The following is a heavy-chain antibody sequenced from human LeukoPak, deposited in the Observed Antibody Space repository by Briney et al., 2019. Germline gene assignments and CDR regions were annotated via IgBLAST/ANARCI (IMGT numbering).Heavy chain of an antibody. J-gene: IGHJ6*04. CDR1: GGSISSHY. V-gene: IGHV4-59*11. D-gene: IGHD3-10*01. CDR3: ARDRGQMDV. Sequence: SETLSLTCTVSGGSISSHYWSWIRQPPGKGLGWIGYIYYSGSTNYNPSLKSRVTISVDTSKNQFSLKLSSVTAADTAVYYCARDRGQMDVWGKGTTVTVSS. CDR2: IYYSGST.